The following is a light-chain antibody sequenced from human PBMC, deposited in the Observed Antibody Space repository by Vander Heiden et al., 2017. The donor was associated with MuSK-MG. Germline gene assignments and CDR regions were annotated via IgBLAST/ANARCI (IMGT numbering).Light chain of an antibody. V-gene: IGKV3-11*01. CDR3: QQRSNWPPYT. Sequence: EIVLTQSPATLSLSPGERATLSCRASQSVSSYLAWYQQKPGQAPRLLIYDTSNRATGIPARFSGSGYGTDFTLTISSREPEDFAVYYCQQRSNWPPYTFGQGIKLEIK. J-gene: IGKJ2*01. CDR1: QSVSSY. CDR2: DTS.